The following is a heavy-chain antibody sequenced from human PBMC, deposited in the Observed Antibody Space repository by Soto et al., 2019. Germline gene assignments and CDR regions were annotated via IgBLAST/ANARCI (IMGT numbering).Heavy chain of an antibody. V-gene: IGHV4-39*01. CDR3: ARKTGTTESLDY. J-gene: IGHJ4*02. Sequence: QLQLQESGPGLAKPSETLSLTCTVSGGSISSSSYYWGWIRQPPGKGLEWLGSIYYSGTTYYNPSLKSRVTISVDTSKNQFSLRETSVTAADTAVYYCARKTGTTESLDYWGQGTLVTVSS. CDR1: GGSISSSSYY. D-gene: IGHD1-1*01. CDR2: IYYSGTT.